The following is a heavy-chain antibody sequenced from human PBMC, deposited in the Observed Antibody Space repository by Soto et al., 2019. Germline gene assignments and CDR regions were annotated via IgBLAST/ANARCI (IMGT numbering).Heavy chain of an antibody. V-gene: IGHV1-69*06. CDR2: IAPPFGAA. D-gene: IGHD1-26*01. J-gene: IGHJ4*02. CDR1: GGTFSSYA. Sequence: QVQLVQSGAEVKKPGSSVKVSCKASGGTFSSYAFSWVRQAPGQGLEWMGGIAPPFGAANYAQPFQGRVTISADKSTRTVYMELSRLRSEDTAVYYCASGVVGATDFDYWGQGTLVTVSS. CDR3: ASGVVGATDFDY.